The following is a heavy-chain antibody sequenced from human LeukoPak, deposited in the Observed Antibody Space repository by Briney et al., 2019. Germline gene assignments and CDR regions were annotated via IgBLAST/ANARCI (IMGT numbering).Heavy chain of an antibody. Sequence: SETLSLTCSVSGGSMRSYYWNWIRQPPGKGLEWIGEINHSGSTNYNPSLKSRVTISVDTSKNQFSLKLSSVTAADTAVYYCARDSGTTGEVKFDPWGQGTLVTVSS. CDR3: ARDSGTTGEVKFDP. CDR2: INHSGST. V-gene: IGHV4-34*01. J-gene: IGHJ5*02. CDR1: GGSMRSYY. D-gene: IGHD3-10*01.